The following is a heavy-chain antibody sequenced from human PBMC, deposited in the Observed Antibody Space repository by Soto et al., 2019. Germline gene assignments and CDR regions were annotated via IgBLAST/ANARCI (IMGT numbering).Heavy chain of an antibody. Sequence: EVQLLESGGGLVRPGGSLRLSCAASGFTFNNYALSWVRQAPGKGLEWVSGISSGGKTYYADSVKGRFTISRDTAKDTLSLQMNSLRAEDTAVYYCAKSPIMVRGLIFDYWGQGTLVTVSS. J-gene: IGHJ4*02. CDR1: GFTFNNYA. V-gene: IGHV3-23*01. D-gene: IGHD3-10*01. CDR3: AKSPIMVRGLIFDY. CDR2: ISSGGKT.